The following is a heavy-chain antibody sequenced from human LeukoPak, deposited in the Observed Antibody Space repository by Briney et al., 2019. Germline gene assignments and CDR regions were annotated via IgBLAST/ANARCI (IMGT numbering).Heavy chain of an antibody. CDR1: GGSFSGYY. J-gene: IGHJ6*02. Sequence: PSETLSLTCAVYGGSFSGYYWSWIRQPPGKGLECIGETNHSGSTNYNPSLKSRVTISVDTSKNQFSLKLSSVTAADTAVYYCARGALRFLEWFNYYYYGMDVWGQGTTVTVSS. V-gene: IGHV4-34*01. D-gene: IGHD3-3*01. CDR3: ARGALRFLEWFNYYYYGMDV. CDR2: TNHSGST.